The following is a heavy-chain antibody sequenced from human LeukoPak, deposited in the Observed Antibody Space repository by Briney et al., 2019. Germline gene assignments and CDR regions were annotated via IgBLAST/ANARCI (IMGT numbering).Heavy chain of an antibody. CDR2: IYHSGST. CDR3: AREARSGYYDSSGTYVY. J-gene: IGHJ4*02. V-gene: IGHV4-4*02. CDR1: GGSISSSNW. Sequence: SETLSLTCAVSGGSISSSNWWSWVRQPPGKGLEWIGEIYHSGSTNYNPSLKSRVTISVDKSKNQFSLELSSVTAADTAVYYCAREARSGYYDSSGTYVYWGQGTLVTVSS. D-gene: IGHD3-22*01.